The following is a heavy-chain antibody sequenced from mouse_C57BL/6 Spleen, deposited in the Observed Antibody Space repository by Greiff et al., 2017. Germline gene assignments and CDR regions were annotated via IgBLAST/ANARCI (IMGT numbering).Heavy chain of an antibody. CDR3: ARSGDDGASFAY. Sequence: VQLQQPGPELVKPGASVKLSCKASGYSFTDYNMNWVKQSNGKSLEWIGVINPTYGTTSYNQKFKGKATLTVDQSSSTAYMQLNSLTSEDSAVDYCARSGDDGASFAYWGQGTLVTVSA. D-gene: IGHD1-2*01. V-gene: IGHV1-39*01. CDR1: GYSFTDYN. CDR2: INPTYGTT. J-gene: IGHJ3*01.